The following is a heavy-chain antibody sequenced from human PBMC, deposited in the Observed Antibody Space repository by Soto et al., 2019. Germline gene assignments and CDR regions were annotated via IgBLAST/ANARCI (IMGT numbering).Heavy chain of an antibody. J-gene: IGHJ6*02. CDR3: GRGQSQHLVMTYYYGLDV. CDR2: INHSGST. D-gene: IGHD6-13*01. Sequence: SETLSLTCAVYGGSFSSYYWIWIRQPPGKGLEWIGEINHSGSTNYNPSLKSRVTISVDTSKNQLSLKVSSVTAADTAVYYCGRGQSQHLVMTYYYGLDVWGQGTTVTVSS. CDR1: GGSFSSYY. V-gene: IGHV4-34*01.